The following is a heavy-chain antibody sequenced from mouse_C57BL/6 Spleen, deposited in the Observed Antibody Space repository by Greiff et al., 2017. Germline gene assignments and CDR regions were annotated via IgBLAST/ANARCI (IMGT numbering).Heavy chain of an antibody. D-gene: IGHD2-4*01. J-gene: IGHJ4*01. CDR2: INPYNGGT. V-gene: IGHV1-19*01. CDR3: ARYDDYDGYAMDY. CDR1: GYTFTDYY. Sequence: VQLQQSGPVLVKPGASVKMSCKASGYTFTDYYMNWVKQSHGKSLEWIGVINPYNGGTSYNQKFKGKATLPVDKSSSTADMELNSLTSEDSAVYYCARYDDYDGYAMDYWGQGTSVTVSS.